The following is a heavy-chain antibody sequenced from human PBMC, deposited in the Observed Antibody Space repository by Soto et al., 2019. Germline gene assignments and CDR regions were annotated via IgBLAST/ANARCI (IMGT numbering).Heavy chain of an antibody. Sequence: GASVKVSCKASGYTFTSYGISWVRQAPGQGLEWMGWISAYNGNTKYAQKLQGRVTMTTDTSTSTAYMELSSLRSEDTAVYYCARDSLYYDILHYYGMDVWGQGTTVTVSS. D-gene: IGHD3-9*01. CDR1: GYTFTSYG. V-gene: IGHV1-18*01. CDR2: ISAYNGNT. J-gene: IGHJ6*02. CDR3: ARDSLYYDILHYYGMDV.